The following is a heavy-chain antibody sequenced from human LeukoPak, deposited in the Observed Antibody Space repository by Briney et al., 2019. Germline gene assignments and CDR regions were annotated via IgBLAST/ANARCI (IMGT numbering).Heavy chain of an antibody. Sequence: GASVKVSCKASGYTFTSYDINWVRQATGQGLEWMGWMNPNSGGTNYAQKFQGRVTMTRDTSISTAYMELSRLRSDDTAVYYCARDQGITGVYWGQGTLVTVSS. CDR3: ARDQGITGVY. J-gene: IGHJ4*02. CDR1: GYTFTSYD. V-gene: IGHV1-2*02. CDR2: MNPNSGGT. D-gene: IGHD1-20*01.